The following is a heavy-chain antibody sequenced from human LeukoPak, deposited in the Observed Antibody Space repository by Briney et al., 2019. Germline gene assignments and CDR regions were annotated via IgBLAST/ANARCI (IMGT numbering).Heavy chain of an antibody. D-gene: IGHD3-3*01. CDR2: ISYSGST. CDR1: GGSISSYY. J-gene: IGHJ5*02. Sequence: SETLSLTCTVSGGSISSYYWSWIRQPPGKGLEWIGYISYSGSTNYNPSLKSRVTISVDTSKNQFSLKLSSVTAADTAVYYCARVNNFWSGYPAPNWFDPWGQGTLVTVSS. CDR3: ARVNNFWSGYPAPNWFDP. V-gene: IGHV4-59*01.